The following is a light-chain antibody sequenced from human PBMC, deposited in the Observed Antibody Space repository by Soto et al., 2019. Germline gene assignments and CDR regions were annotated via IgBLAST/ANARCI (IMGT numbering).Light chain of an antibody. Sequence: QSVLTQPASVSGSPGQSITISCTGTSSDVGCYNYVSWYQQHPGKAPKLMIYEVSNRPSGVSNRFSGSKSGNTASLTISVLQSEDEADYYCSSYTSSSTLGVVFGGGTKLTVL. J-gene: IGLJ2*01. CDR2: EVS. CDR1: SSDVGCYNY. CDR3: SSYTSSSTLGVV. V-gene: IGLV2-14*01.